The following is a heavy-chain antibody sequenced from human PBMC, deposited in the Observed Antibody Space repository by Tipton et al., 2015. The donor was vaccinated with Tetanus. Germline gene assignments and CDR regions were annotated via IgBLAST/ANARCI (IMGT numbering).Heavy chain of an antibody. J-gene: IGHJ5*02. V-gene: IGHV4-30-2*03. Sequence: TLSLTCTVSGDSISRGGYSWNWIRQHPEKGLEWIGNIYYNGNTLQNPSLKSRVTLSLDKSKNQFSLKLRSVTAADTAVYYCARSADNWFDPWGQGTLVTVSS. CDR3: ARSADNWFDP. CDR2: IYYNGNT. CDR1: GDSISRGGYS.